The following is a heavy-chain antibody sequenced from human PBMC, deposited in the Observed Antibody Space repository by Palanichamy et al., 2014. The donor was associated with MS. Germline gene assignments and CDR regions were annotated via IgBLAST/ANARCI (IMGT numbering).Heavy chain of an antibody. CDR3: ARGIQDTFDRVTGLGEHAFDL. CDR2: IRPRGSEK. J-gene: IGHJ3*01. CDR1: GFSFRKYW. V-gene: IGHV3-7*01. Sequence: EEQLVESGGGLVQPGGSLRLSCEGSGFTSGFSFRKYWINWVRQAPGKGLGWVANIRPRGSEKYYADSVNGRFTISRDDARNSVYLQMDNLRAEDTAVYYCARGIQDTFDRVTGLGEHAFDLWGQGTMVTVS. D-gene: IGHD3-16*01.